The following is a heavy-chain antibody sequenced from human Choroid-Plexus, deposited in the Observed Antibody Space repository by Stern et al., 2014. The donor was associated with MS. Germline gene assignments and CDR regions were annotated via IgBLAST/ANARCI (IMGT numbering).Heavy chain of an antibody. Sequence: VQLLESGGGVVQPGRPLRLSCVASGFTFGSCAMHWVRQAPGQGLEGVAGVSYDGSNKYYADSVKGRFTISRDNSQNTLYMQMSSLRPEDTAVYYCAKDRQYLTYFFDHWGQGSLVTVSS. D-gene: IGHD2/OR15-2a*01. V-gene: IGHV3-30*18. CDR2: VSYDGSNK. CDR1: GFTFGSCA. J-gene: IGHJ5*02. CDR3: AKDRQYLTYFFDH.